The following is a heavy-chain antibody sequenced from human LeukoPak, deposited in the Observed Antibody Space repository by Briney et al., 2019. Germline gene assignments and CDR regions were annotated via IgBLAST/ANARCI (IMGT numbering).Heavy chain of an antibody. Sequence: GGSLRLSCAASGFTFSSYGMHWVRQAPGKGLEWVAFIRYDGSNKYYADSVKGRFTISRDNSKNTLYLQMNSLRAEDTAVYYCAKVPLLRFLEWLFDYWGQGTLVTVSS. J-gene: IGHJ4*02. D-gene: IGHD3-3*01. CDR1: GFTFSSYG. CDR3: AKVPLLRFLEWLFDY. CDR2: IRYDGSNK. V-gene: IGHV3-30*02.